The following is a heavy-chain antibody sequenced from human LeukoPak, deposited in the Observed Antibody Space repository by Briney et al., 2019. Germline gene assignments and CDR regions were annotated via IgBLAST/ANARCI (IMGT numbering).Heavy chain of an antibody. J-gene: IGHJ3*02. CDR3: ARDSDWDDAFDI. V-gene: IGHV3-21*01. Sequence: EPGGSLRLSCAASGFTFSSYSMNWVRQAPGKGLEWVSPISSSRSYIYYADSVKGRFTISRDNAKNSLYLQMNSLRAEDTAVYYCARDSDWDDAFDIWGQGTMVTVSS. CDR1: GFTFSSYS. D-gene: IGHD3-9*01. CDR2: ISSSRSYI.